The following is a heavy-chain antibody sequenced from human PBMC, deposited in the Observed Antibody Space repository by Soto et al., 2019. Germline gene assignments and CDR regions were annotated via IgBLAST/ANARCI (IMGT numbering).Heavy chain of an antibody. CDR2: TYYRSKWYN. CDR1: GDSVSSNSAA. J-gene: IGHJ6*02. D-gene: IGHD6-13*01. CDR3: ASGYSSSWGVYYGMDV. V-gene: IGHV6-1*01. Sequence: PSQTLSHTCAISGDSVSSNSAAWNWIRQSPSRGLEWLGRTYYRSKWYNDYAVSVKSRITINPDTSKNQFSLQLNSVTPEDTAVYYCASGYSSSWGVYYGMDVWGQGTTVTVSS.